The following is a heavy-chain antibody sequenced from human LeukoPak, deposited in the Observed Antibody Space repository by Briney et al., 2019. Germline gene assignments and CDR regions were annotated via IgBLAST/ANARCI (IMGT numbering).Heavy chain of an antibody. CDR2: IHPVTGDT. D-gene: IGHD4-17*01. J-gene: IGHJ5*02. Sequence: GASVKVSCTFTGYYMQWVRQAPGQGLERMGRIHPVTGDTNYAQRFQGRVTMTRDTSNITTYMGLTRLTSGDTALYYCASYGPGYNWFITWGQGTQVTVSS. CDR1: FTGYY. V-gene: IGHV1-2*02. CDR3: ASYGPGYNWFIT.